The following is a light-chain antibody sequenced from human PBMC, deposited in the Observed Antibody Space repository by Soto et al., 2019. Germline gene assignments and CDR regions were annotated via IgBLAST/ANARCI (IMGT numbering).Light chain of an antibody. CDR3: QQAKSLPFT. CDR1: QGLSSW. J-gene: IGKJ3*01. V-gene: IGKV1-12*01. Sequence: DIQMTQSPSSVSASVGDRVTITCRASQGLSSWLAWYQQKPGKAPKHLIYGASRLQSGVPSRFSGSGSGTDFTLTINTLQPEDFATYYWQQAKSLPFTFGPGTKVESK. CDR2: GAS.